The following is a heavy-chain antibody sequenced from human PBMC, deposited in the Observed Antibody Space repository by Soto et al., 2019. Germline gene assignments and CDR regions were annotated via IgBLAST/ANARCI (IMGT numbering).Heavy chain of an antibody. Sequence: EVKLLESGGGLAQPGGSLRLSCVGSGFTFDSYAISWVRQAPGERLQWIAAISGSADGTDYAHSVRGRFTISRDNAKKTVHLQMHSLRVEDRAVYFCAKDTVGGYSFWSGYYSAGLDVWGQGTLVTVS. D-gene: IGHD3-3*01. CDR3: AKDTVGGYSFWSGYYSAGLDV. V-gene: IGHV3-23*01. CDR1: GFTFDSYA. CDR2: ISGSADGT. J-gene: IGHJ3*01.